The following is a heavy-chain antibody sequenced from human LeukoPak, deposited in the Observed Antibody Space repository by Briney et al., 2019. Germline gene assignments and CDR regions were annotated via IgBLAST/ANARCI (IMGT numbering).Heavy chain of an antibody. Sequence: SVKVSCKASGGTFSSYAISWVRQAPGQGLEWMGGIIPIFGTANYAQKFQGRVTITADESTSTAYMELSSLGSEDTAVYYCASPPRGNTKGAFDIWGQGTMVTVSS. CDR1: GGTFSSYA. CDR2: IIPIFGTA. V-gene: IGHV1-69*01. CDR3: ASPPRGNTKGAFDI. J-gene: IGHJ3*02. D-gene: IGHD1-1*01.